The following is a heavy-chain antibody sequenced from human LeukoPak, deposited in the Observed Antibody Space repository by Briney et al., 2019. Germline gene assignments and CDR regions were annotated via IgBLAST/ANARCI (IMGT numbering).Heavy chain of an antibody. CDR2: ISSGGINR. CDR3: ATLSVAGPGVDF. J-gene: IGHJ4*02. Sequence: GGSPRLSCAGSGFDFSPYEMNWVRQAPGKGLEWVSEISSGGINRYYTDSVKGRFTISRDNAENSLYLQMKSLRADDTAVYYCATLSVAGPGVDFWGQGTLVTVSS. V-gene: IGHV3-48*03. D-gene: IGHD6-19*01. CDR1: GFDFSPYE.